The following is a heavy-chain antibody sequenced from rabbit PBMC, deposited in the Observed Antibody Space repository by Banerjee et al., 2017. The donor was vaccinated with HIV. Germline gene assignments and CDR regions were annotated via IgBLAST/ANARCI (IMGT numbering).Heavy chain of an antibody. CDR1: GFTLSSYW. CDR3: ARDLAGAIGWNFNL. Sequence: QSLEESGGDLVKPGASLTLTCTASGFTLSSYWICWVRQAPGKGLEWIACIDGGSSGITVYATWAKGRFTISKASWTTVTLQMTSLTAADTATYFCARDLAGAIGWNFNLWGPGTLVTVS. D-gene: IGHD4-1*01. CDR2: IDGGSSGIT. J-gene: IGHJ4*01. V-gene: IGHV1S40*01.